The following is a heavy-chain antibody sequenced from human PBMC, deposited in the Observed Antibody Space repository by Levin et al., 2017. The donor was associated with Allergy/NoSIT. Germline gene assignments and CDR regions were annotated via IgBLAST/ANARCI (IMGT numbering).Heavy chain of an antibody. CDR1: GYNFISYY. CDR3: ARLYDTSSWYENRFDP. CDR2: IYPGDSDT. Sequence: GESLKISCKASGYNFISYYIAWVRQMPGKGLEWMGVIYPGDSDTRYSPSFQGQVTISADKPITTAYLQWSSLKASDTAIYYCARLYDTSSWYENRFDPWGQGTLVTVSS. D-gene: IGHD6-13*01. V-gene: IGHV5-51*01. J-gene: IGHJ5*02.